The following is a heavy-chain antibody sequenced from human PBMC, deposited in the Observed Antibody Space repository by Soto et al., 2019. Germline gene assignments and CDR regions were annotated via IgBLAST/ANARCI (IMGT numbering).Heavy chain of an antibody. CDR1: GGSISSSSYY. CDR2: IYYSGST. CDR3: AISYGDYAPGDAFDI. V-gene: IGHV4-39*01. Sequence: SETLSITCTVSGGSISSSSYYWGWIRQPPGKGLEWIGSIYYSGSTYYNPSLKSRVTISVDTSKNQFSLKLSSVTAADTAVYYCAISYGDYAPGDAFDIWGQGTMVTVSS. J-gene: IGHJ3*02. D-gene: IGHD4-17*01.